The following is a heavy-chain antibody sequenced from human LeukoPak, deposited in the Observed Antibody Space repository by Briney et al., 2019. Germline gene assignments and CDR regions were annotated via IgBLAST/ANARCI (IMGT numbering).Heavy chain of an antibody. D-gene: IGHD2-2*01. CDR2: IIPIFGTA. Sequence: SVKVSCKASGGTFSSYAISWVRQAPGQGLEWMGGIIPIFGTANYAQKFQGRVTITADESTSTAYMELSSLRSEDTAGYYCARDRGLGYCSSTSCQIDYWGQGTLVTVSS. J-gene: IGHJ4*02. CDR1: GGTFSSYA. CDR3: ARDRGLGYCSSTSCQIDY. V-gene: IGHV1-69*01.